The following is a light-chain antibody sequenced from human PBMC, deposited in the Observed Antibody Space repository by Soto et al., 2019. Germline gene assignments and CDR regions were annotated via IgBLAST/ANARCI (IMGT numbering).Light chain of an antibody. CDR3: QQRSNWPPTWT. Sequence: EIVLTQSPATLSLSPGERATLSCRASQSVSSYLAWYQQKPGQAPRLLIYDASNRAPGIPARFSGSGSGTDFTLTISSLEPEDFAVYYCQQRSNWPPTWTFGQGTKVEIK. CDR2: DAS. V-gene: IGKV3-11*01. J-gene: IGKJ1*01. CDR1: QSVSSY.